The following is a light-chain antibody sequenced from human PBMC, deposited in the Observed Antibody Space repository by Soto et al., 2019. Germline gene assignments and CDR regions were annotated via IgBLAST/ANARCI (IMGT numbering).Light chain of an antibody. V-gene: IGLV2-14*01. CDR3: TSYTSSSTYV. CDR1: SSDIGDYNY. J-gene: IGLJ1*01. CDR2: DVS. Sequence: QSVLTQPASVSGSPGQSITISCTGTSSDIGDYNYVSWYQQHPGKAPKVMIYDVSNRASGVSNRFSGSKSGNTATLTISGLQAEDEADYYCTSYTSSSTYVFGTGTKVTVL.